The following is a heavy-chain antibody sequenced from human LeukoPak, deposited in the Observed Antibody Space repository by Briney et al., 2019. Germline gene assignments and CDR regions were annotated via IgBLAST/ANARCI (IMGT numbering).Heavy chain of an antibody. CDR2: INSDGSST. D-gene: IGHD3-3*01. J-gene: IGHJ4*02. Sequence: GGSLRLSCAASGFTFSSYWMHWVRQAPGKGLVWVSRINSDGSSTSYADSVKGRFTISRDNAKNTLYLQMNSPRAEDTAVYYCARVGLRFSKYYFEYWGQGTLVTVSS. V-gene: IGHV3-74*01. CDR1: GFTFSSYW. CDR3: ARVGLRFSKYYFEY.